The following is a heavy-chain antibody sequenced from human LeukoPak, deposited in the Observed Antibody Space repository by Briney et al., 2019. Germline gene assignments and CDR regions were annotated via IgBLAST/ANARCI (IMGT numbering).Heavy chain of an antibody. CDR2: ISWNSGSI. V-gene: IGHV3-9*01. Sequence: PGRSLRLSCAASGFIFEDYPMHWLRQAPGKGLEWVSGISWNSGSIGYADSVKGRFTISRDNAKNSLYLQMNSLRTEDTAFYYCTKDVFDFGGYFELWGRGTLVTVSS. D-gene: IGHD3-16*01. CDR3: TKDVFDFGGYFEL. CDR1: GFIFEDYP. J-gene: IGHJ2*01.